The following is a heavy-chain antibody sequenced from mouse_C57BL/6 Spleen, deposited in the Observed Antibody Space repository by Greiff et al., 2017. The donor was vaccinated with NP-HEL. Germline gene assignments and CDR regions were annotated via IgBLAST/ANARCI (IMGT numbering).Heavy chain of an antibody. Sequence: EVQLQQSGPELVKPGASVKISCKASGYSFTDYNMNWVKQSNGKSLEWIGVINPNYGTTSYNQKFKGKATLTVDQSSSTAYMQLNSLPSEDSAVYYCARREGNPYYYAIDYWGQGTSVTVSS. CDR3: ARREGNPYYYAIDY. CDR1: GYSFTDYN. CDR2: INPNYGTT. V-gene: IGHV1-39*01. J-gene: IGHJ4*01. D-gene: IGHD2-1*01.